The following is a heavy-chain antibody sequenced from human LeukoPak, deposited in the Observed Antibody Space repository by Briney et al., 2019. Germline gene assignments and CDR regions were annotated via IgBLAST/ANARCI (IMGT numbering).Heavy chain of an antibody. CDR1: GFSFSSYG. V-gene: IGHV3-23*01. Sequence: PGGSLRLSCAASGFSFSSYGMSWVRQAPGKGLEWVSSISSSGSSTYYADSVKGRFTISRDNSKNTVYLQMNSLRAEDTAVYYCAEITMIRGFDYWGQGTLVTVSP. J-gene: IGHJ4*02. CDR2: ISSSGSST. D-gene: IGHD3-10*01. CDR3: AEITMIRGFDY.